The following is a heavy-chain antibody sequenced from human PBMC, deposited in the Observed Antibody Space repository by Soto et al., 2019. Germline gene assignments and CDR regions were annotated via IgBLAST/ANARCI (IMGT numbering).Heavy chain of an antibody. V-gene: IGHV3-23*01. CDR3: AKKGVSSSGWYTN. CDR2: ISGSGGST. CDR1: GFTFSSYA. Sequence: EVQLLESGGGLVRPGGSLRLSCAASGFTFSSYAMSWVRQAPGKGLEWVSAISGSGGSTYYADSVKGRFTIPRDNSKNTLYLQMNSLRAEDTAVYYCAKKGVSSSGWYTNWGQGTLVTVSS. D-gene: IGHD6-19*01. J-gene: IGHJ4*02.